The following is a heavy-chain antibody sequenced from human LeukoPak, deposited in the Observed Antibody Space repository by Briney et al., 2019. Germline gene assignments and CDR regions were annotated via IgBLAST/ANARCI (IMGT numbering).Heavy chain of an antibody. V-gene: IGHV3-7*03. J-gene: IGHJ4*02. CDR2: IKQDGSEK. Sequence: GGSLRLSCAASGFIFKDYWMIWVRQAPGKGLEWVANIKQDGSEKYYVDSVKGRFTISRDNAKNSLYLQMNSLRAEDTAVYYCAKGTWNYPYIFDYWGQGTLVTVSS. CDR3: AKGTWNYPYIFDY. CDR1: GFIFKDYW. D-gene: IGHD1-7*01.